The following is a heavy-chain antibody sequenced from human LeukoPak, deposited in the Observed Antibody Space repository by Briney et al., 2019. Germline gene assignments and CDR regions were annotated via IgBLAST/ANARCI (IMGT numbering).Heavy chain of an antibody. J-gene: IGHJ4*02. CDR1: GFTVSSNY. V-gene: IGHV3-53*01. Sequence: GGSLRLSCAASGFTVSSNYMSWVRQAPGKGLEWVSVIYSGGSTYYADSVKGRFTISRDNSKNTMYLQMNNLREEDTAVYYCTRDPILGAPDYFDYWGQGTLVTVSS. CDR3: TRDPILGAPDYFDY. D-gene: IGHD1-26*01. CDR2: IYSGGST.